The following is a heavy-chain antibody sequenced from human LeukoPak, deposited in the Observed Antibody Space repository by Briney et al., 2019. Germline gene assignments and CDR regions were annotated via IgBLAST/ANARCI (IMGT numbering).Heavy chain of an antibody. Sequence: SETLSLTCAVYGGSFSGYYWSWIRQPPGKGLEWIGEINHSGSTNYNPSLKSRVTISVDTSKNQFSLKLSSVTAADTAVYYCARGVPAAAILLVDWGQGTLVTVSS. V-gene: IGHV4-34*01. J-gene: IGHJ4*02. CDR1: GGSFSGYY. D-gene: IGHD2-2*01. CDR3: ARGVPAAAILLVD. CDR2: INHSGST.